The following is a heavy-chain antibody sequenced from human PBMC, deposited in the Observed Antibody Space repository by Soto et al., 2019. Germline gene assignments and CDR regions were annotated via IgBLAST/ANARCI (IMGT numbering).Heavy chain of an antibody. CDR2: INAGNGNT. CDR3: ARDLGGWPDY. J-gene: IGHJ4*02. CDR1: GYTFTSYA. D-gene: IGHD6-19*01. Sequence: QVQLVQSGAEVKKPGASVKVSCKASGYTFTSYAIHWVRQAPGQRLEWMGWINAGNGNTKYAQKFQDRVTITRDTSASTAYMELSSLRSEDTAVYYCARDLGGWPDYWGQGTLVTVSS. V-gene: IGHV1-3*01.